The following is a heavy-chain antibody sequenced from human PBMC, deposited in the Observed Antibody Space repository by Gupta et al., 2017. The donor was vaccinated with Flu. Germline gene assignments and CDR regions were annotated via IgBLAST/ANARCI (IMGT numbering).Heavy chain of an antibody. CDR2: IKPEDEGGAT. CDR3: VGDTGFVPH. D-gene: IGHD3-3*01. V-gene: IGHV3-15*01. Sequence: EVQLEESGGGLVKPGGSLRLSCVLSGFTYTKVWISWVRQAPGKGLEWVARIKPEDEGGATDYPAPVRGRFTISRDDAKSTVYLHMNRLKMEDKGIYFCVGDTGFVPHGGQGTPVTVSS. CDR1: GFTYTKVW. J-gene: IGHJ4*02.